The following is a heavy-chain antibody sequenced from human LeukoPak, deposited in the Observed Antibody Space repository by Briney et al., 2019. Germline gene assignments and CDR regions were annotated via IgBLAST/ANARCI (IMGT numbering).Heavy chain of an antibody. J-gene: IGHJ4*02. V-gene: IGHV3-30*03. D-gene: IGHD1-1*01. CDR1: GFTFSSYG. Sequence: PGRSLRLSCAASGFTFSSYGMHWVRQAPGKGLEWVAVISYDGSNKYYADSVKGRFTISRDNSKNTLYLQMNSLRAEDTAVYYCARRAYHWSEMRGDYWGQGTLVTVSS. CDR3: ARRAYHWSEMRGDY. CDR2: ISYDGSNK.